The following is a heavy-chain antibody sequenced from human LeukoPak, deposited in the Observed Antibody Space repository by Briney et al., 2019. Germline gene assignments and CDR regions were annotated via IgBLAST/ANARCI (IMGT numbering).Heavy chain of an antibody. V-gene: IGHV3-23*01. J-gene: IGHJ4*02. CDR3: AKGYGNWYFDY. Sequence: GGSLRLSCAASGFTFSSYAMSWVRQAPGKGLEWVSAISGGGGTTYYADSVKGRFTISRDNSKNTLYLQMNSLRAEDTAVYYCAKGYGNWYFDYWGQGTLVTVSS. D-gene: IGHD1-1*01. CDR1: GFTFSSYA. CDR2: ISGGGGTT.